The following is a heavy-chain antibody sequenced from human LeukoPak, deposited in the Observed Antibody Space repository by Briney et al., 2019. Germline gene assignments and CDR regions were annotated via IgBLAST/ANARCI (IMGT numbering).Heavy chain of an antibody. CDR1: GGSFSGYY. CDR2: ISSSSSYI. V-gene: IGHV3-21*01. D-gene: IGHD5-18*01. Sequence: PSETLSLTCAVYGGSFSGYYWSWIRQPPGKGLEWVSSISSSSSYIYYADSVKGRFTISRDNAKNSLYLQMNSLRAEDTAVYYCARDLHGYTKFDYWGQGTLVTVSS. J-gene: IGHJ4*02. CDR3: ARDLHGYTKFDY.